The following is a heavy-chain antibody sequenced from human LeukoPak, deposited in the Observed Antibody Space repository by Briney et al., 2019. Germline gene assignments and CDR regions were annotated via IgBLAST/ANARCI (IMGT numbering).Heavy chain of an antibody. Sequence: VGSLRLSCAASGFTFSSYAMSWVRQAPGKGLEWFSAISGSGGNTYYADSVKGRFTISTDHSKTTLYLQMNSLRAEDTAVYYCAKAIVGATKGRDYYSYYGMDVWGQGTTVTVSS. CDR3: AKAIVGATKGRDYYSYYGMDV. CDR1: GFTFSSYA. J-gene: IGHJ6*02. D-gene: IGHD1-26*01. CDR2: ISGSGGNT. V-gene: IGHV3-23*01.